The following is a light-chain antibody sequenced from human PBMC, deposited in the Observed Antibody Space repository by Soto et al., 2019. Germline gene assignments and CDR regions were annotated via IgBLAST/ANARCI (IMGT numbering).Light chain of an antibody. CDR3: LQTIQLPWT. Sequence: DFVMTQSPLSLPVTPGEPASISCTSSQSLLHTNGYTFLDWYLQKPGQSPQLLIYEVSNRFSGMPDRFSGSGSGTDFTLKISRVEAEDVGIYYCLQTIQLPWTFGQGTKVDIK. CDR2: EVS. CDR1: QSLLHTNGYTF. V-gene: IGKV2D-29*02. J-gene: IGKJ1*01.